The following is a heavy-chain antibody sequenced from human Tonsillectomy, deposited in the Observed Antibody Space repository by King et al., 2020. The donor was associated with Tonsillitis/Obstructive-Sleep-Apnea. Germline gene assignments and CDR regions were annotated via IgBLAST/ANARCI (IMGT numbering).Heavy chain of an antibody. J-gene: IGHJ5*02. CDR2: IYYSGST. V-gene: IGHV4-39*01. CDR1: GGSISSSSYY. CDR3: ARQQLSGDWFDP. Sequence: QLQESGPGLVKPSETLSLTCTVSGGSISSSSYYWGWIRQPPGKGLEWIGSIYYSGSTYYNPSLKSRVTISVDTSKNQFSLKLSSVTAADPAVYYCARQQLSGDWFDPWGQGTLVTVSS. D-gene: IGHD6-6*01.